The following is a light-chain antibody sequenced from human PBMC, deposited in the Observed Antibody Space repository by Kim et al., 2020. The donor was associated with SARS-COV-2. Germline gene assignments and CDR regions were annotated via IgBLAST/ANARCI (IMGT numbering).Light chain of an antibody. V-gene: IGLV3-1*01. CDR3: QAWDSSTHWV. Sequence: SYELPQPPSVSVSPGQTASITCSGDKLGDKYACWYQQKPGHSPVLVIYQDSKRPSGIPERFSGSNSGNTATLTISGTQAMDEADYYCQAWDSSTHWVFGGGTKVTVL. J-gene: IGLJ3*02. CDR1: KLGDKY. CDR2: QDS.